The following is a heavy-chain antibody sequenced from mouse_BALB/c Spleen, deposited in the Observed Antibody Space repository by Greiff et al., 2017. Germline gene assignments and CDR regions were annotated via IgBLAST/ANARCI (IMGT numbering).Heavy chain of an antibody. V-gene: IGHV14-3*02. D-gene: IGHD1-2*01. CDR1: GFNIKDTY. CDR3: ARSYGYDYAMDY. Sequence: EVQLQQSGAELVKPGASVKLSCTASGFNIKDTYMHWVKQRPEQGLEWIGRIDPANGNTKYDPKFQGKATITADTSSNTAYLQLSSLTSEDTAVYYCARSYGYDYAMDYWGQGTSVTVSS. CDR2: IDPANGNT. J-gene: IGHJ4*01.